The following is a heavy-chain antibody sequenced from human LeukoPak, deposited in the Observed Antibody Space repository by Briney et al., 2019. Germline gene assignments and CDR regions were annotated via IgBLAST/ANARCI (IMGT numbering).Heavy chain of an antibody. CDR1: GDSISNADYY. Sequence: SETLSLTCTVSGDSISNADYYSWGWIRQPPGRGLEWVASIYRTGSTYYNPSLKSRVTISVDTSKNQFYLKLTSVTAADTAVFYCARHRIPVTGNWFDPWGQGTLVTVSS. CDR2: IYRTGST. CDR3: ARHRIPVTGNWFDP. J-gene: IGHJ5*02. V-gene: IGHV4-39*01. D-gene: IGHD6-19*01.